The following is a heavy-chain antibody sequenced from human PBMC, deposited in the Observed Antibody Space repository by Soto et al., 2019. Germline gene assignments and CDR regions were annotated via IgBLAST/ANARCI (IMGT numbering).Heavy chain of an antibody. D-gene: IGHD2-2*01. CDR2: ISYDGSNK. CDR3: AKDNCISTSCYRLYNWFDP. CDR1: GFTFSSYG. J-gene: IGHJ5*02. Sequence: QVQLVESGGGVVQPGRSLRLSCAASGFTFSSYGMHWVRQAPGKGLEWVAVISYDGSNKYYADSVRGRFTISRDNSKNTLYLQMNSLRAEDTAVYYCAKDNCISTSCYRLYNWFDPWGQGTLVTVPS. V-gene: IGHV3-30*18.